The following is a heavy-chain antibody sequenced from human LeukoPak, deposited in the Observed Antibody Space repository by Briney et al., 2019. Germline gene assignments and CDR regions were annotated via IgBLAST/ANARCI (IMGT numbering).Heavy chain of an antibody. J-gene: IGHJ4*02. CDR2: IWYDGSNK. CDR3: AKDLGYDSSGYFDY. CDR1: GFTFSSYG. D-gene: IGHD3-22*01. V-gene: IGHV3-33*06. Sequence: GGSLRLSCAASGFTFSSYGMHWVRQAPGKGLEWVAVIWYDGSNKCYADSVKGRFTISRDNSKNTLYLQMNSLRAEDTAVYYCAKDLGYDSSGYFDYWGQGTLVTVSS.